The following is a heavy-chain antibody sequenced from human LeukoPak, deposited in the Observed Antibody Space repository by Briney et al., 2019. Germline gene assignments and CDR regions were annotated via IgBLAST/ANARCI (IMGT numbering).Heavy chain of an antibody. CDR2: IRYDGSNK. CDR1: GFTFSSYG. D-gene: IGHD6-19*01. J-gene: IGHJ4*02. V-gene: IGHV3-30*02. CDR3: AKVGGYSSGWSATEFDC. Sequence: GGSLRLSCAASGFTFSSYGMHWVRQAPGKGLEWVAFIRYDGSNKYYADSVKGRFTISRDNSKNTLYLQMNSLRAEDTAVYYCAKVGGYSSGWSATEFDCWGQGTLVTVSP.